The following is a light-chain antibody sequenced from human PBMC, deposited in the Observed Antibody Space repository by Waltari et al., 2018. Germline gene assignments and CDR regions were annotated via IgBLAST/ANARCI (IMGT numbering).Light chain of an antibody. CDR3: QQGYNTPYS. CDR2: AAS. CDR1: QGISSW. V-gene: IGKV1-12*01. Sequence: DIQMTQSPSSLSASVGDKVTITCRASQGISSWLAWYQQEPGKAPKLLIYAASSLQSGVPSRFSSSGSGTDYTLTISSLQPEDFATYYCQQGYNTPYSFGQGTKVEIK. J-gene: IGKJ2*03.